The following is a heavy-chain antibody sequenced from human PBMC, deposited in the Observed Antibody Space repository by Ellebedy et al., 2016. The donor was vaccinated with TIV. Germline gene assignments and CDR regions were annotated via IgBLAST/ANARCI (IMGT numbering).Heavy chain of an antibody. D-gene: IGHD6-13*01. Sequence: GGSLRLXCAASGFTFSSYGMHWVRQAPGKGLEWVAVIWYDGSNKYYADSVKGRFTISRDNSKNTLYLQMNSLRAEDTAVYYCARRVKPSIAAVGTHYYYYMDVWGKGTTVTVSS. J-gene: IGHJ6*03. V-gene: IGHV3-33*01. CDR2: IWYDGSNK. CDR3: ARRVKPSIAAVGTHYYYYMDV. CDR1: GFTFSSYG.